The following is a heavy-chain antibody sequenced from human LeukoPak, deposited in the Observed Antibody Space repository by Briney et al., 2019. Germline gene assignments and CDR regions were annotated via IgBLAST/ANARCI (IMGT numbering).Heavy chain of an antibody. CDR3: ASLQRGD. J-gene: IGHJ4*02. D-gene: IGHD3-3*01. CDR2: IYSSGST. V-gene: IGHV3-53*01. CDR1: GLTVSSNY. Sequence: GGSLRPSCAASGLTVSSNYMSWVRQAPGKGLEWVSVIYSSGSTFYADSVKGRFTISRDNSNNTLYLQMNNVRAEDTAVYYCASLQRGDWGQGTLVTVSS.